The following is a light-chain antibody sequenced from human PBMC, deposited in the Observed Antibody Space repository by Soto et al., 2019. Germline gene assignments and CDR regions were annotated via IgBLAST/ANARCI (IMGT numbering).Light chain of an antibody. CDR1: QSVSSSY. Sequence: EIVLTQSPGTLSLSPGERVTLSCRASQSVSSSYLAWYQQKPGQAPRLLIYGASSRATGIPDRFSGSGSGTDFTLTISRLEPEDFAVYYCQQYGSPITFGGGTKVEIK. CDR3: QQYGSPIT. J-gene: IGKJ4*01. V-gene: IGKV3-20*01. CDR2: GAS.